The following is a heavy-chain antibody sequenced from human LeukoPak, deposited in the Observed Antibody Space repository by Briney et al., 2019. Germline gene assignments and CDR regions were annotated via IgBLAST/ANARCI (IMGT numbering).Heavy chain of an antibody. CDR2: ISFDGSHK. D-gene: IGHD3-16*01. J-gene: IGHJ4*02. Sequence: PGGSLRLSCAASGFTFSSHPMHWVRQAPGKGLEWVAVISFDGSHKSYADSVKGRFTISRDNSKNTLYLQINSLRAEDTAVYFCAKDRLGGPYFFHYWGQGTLVTVSS. CDR3: AKDRLGGPYFFHY. CDR1: GFTFSSHP. V-gene: IGHV3-30*04.